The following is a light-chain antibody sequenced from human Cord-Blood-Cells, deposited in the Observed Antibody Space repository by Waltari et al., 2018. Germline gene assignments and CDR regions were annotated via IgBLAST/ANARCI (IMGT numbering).Light chain of an antibody. V-gene: IGKV1-39*01. CDR1: QSISSY. J-gene: IGKJ5*01. CDR2: AAS. CDR3: QQSYSTIT. Sequence: DIQMTKTPSSLPQSVGDRVPITCRASQSISSYLNWYQQKPGKAPKLLIYAASSLQSGVPSRFSGSGSGTDFTLTISSLQPEDFATYYCQQSYSTITFGQGTRLEIK.